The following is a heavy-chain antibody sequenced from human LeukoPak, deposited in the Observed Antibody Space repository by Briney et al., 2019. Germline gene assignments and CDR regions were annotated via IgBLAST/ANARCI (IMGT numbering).Heavy chain of an antibody. CDR2: IASKTDGGAT. Sequence: GGSLRLSCAASGFTFSDYYMSWIRQAPGEGLDWVGRIASKTDGGATDYAAPVKGRFTISRDDSKNTLNLQMNSLKTEDTAVYYCTTGIRGDWGQGTLVTVSS. D-gene: IGHD3-10*01. CDR3: TTGIRGD. J-gene: IGHJ4*02. CDR1: GFTFSDYY. V-gene: IGHV3-15*04.